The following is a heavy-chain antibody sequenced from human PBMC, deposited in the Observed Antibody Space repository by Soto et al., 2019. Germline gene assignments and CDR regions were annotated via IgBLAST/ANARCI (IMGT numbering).Heavy chain of an antibody. Sequence: SETLSLTCTVSGGSISSSSYYWGWIRQPPGKGLEWIGRIYYSGSTYYNPSLKSRVTISVDTSKNLFSLKLCSVTAADTAVYYCATPFSGSYYGLDYWGQGTLVTVSS. V-gene: IGHV4-39*01. D-gene: IGHD1-26*01. J-gene: IGHJ4*02. CDR3: ATPFSGSYYGLDY. CDR1: GGSISSSSYY. CDR2: IYYSGST.